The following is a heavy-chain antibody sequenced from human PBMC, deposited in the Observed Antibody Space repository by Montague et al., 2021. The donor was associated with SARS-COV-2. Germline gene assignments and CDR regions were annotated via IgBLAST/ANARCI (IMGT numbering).Heavy chain of an antibody. CDR2: THYSGTG. CDR3: ARLQSFQQGSGWVHFDN. J-gene: IGHJ4*02. D-gene: IGHD6-19*01. V-gene: IGHV4-39*01. Sequence: SETLSLTCSVSGGSFSTPNAYWGWIRQSPGKGLEWLGTTHYSGTGDHNASLKSRIILFIDTSKDQLSLKLTSVTAADTGLYFCARLQSFQQGSGWVHFDNWGQGILVTVSS. CDR1: GGSFSTPNAY.